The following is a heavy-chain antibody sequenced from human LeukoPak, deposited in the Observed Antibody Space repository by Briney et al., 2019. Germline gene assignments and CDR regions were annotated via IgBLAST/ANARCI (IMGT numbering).Heavy chain of an antibody. CDR2: IYYSGST. CDR1: TGSPSSSCYY. J-gene: IGHJ4*02. V-gene: IGHV4-39*01. Sequence: PSETLSPTCTLSTGSPSSSCYYWDWIRQPPGKGLEWIGSIYYSGSTYYNPSLKSRVTKSVDTSKNQSSLKLSSVTAADTAVYYCARRTIRELVSLDYWGQGTLVTVSS. D-gene: IGHD3-9*01. CDR3: ARRTIRELVSLDY.